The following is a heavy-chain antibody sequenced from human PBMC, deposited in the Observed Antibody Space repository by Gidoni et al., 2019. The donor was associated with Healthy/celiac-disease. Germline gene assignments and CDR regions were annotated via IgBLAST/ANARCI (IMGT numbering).Heavy chain of an antibody. V-gene: IGHV3-30*04. Sequence: QVHLVESGGGVVQPGRSLRLSCAASVFTFSIYAMHWVRQAPGKGLEWVAVISYDGSNKYYADSVKGRFTISRDNSKNTLYLQMNSLRAEDTAVYYCARDLIVARGYYYYGMDVWGQGTTVTVSS. D-gene: IGHD2-21*01. J-gene: IGHJ6*02. CDR2: ISYDGSNK. CDR1: VFTFSIYA. CDR3: ARDLIVARGYYYYGMDV.